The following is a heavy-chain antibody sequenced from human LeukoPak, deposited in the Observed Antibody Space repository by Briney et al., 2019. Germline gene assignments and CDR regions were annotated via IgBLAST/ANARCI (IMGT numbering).Heavy chain of an antibody. J-gene: IGHJ5*02. CDR2: ISSSGSTI. CDR3: AXAXSSXFNWFDP. V-gene: IGHV3-11*01. CDR1: GFTFSDYY. D-gene: IGHD6-13*01. Sequence: PGGSLRLSCAASGFTFSDYYMSWIRQAPGKGLEWVSYISSSGSTIYYADSVKGRFTISRDDAKNSLYLQMNSLRAEDTAVYYCAXAXSSXFNWFDPWGQGTLVTV.